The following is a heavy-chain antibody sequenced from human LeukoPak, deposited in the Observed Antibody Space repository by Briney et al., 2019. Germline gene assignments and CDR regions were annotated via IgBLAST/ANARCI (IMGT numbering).Heavy chain of an antibody. J-gene: IGHJ5*02. CDR3: ARDRGWWFDP. D-gene: IGHD5-12*01. Sequence: PSETLSLPCTVSGGSFSSYYWSWIRQPPGKGLEWIGYIYYSGGTKYNPSLKCRVTISVATSKNQFSLKLSSVTAADTAVYYRARDRGWWFDPWDQGTLVTVSS. CDR2: IYYSGGT. CDR1: GGSFSSYY. V-gene: IGHV4-59*01.